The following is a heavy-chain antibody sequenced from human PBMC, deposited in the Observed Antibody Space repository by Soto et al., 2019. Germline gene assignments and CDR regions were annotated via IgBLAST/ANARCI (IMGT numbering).Heavy chain of an antibody. CDR3: ARDFRVSSSTPYYYDGMDV. D-gene: IGHD6-6*01. Sequence: ASVKVSCKASGYTFTGYYMHWVRQAPGQGLEWMGWINPNSGGTNYAQKFQGWVTMTRNTSISTAYMELSRLRSDDTAVYYCARDFRVSSSTPYYYDGMDVWGQATPVSV. J-gene: IGHJ6*02. V-gene: IGHV1-2*04. CDR1: GYTFTGYY. CDR2: INPNSGGT.